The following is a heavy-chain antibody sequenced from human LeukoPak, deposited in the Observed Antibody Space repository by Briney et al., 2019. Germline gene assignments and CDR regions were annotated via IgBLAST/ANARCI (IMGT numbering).Heavy chain of an antibody. V-gene: IGHV4-39*07. Sequence: SETLSLTCTVSGGSISSSSYYWGWIRQPPGKGLEWIGSIYYSGSTYYNPSLKSRVTISVDTSKNQFSLKLSSVTAADTAVYYCASSTGSWYRGDYFDYWGQGTLVTVSS. CDR1: GGSISSSSYY. D-gene: IGHD6-13*01. CDR3: ASSTGSWYRGDYFDY. J-gene: IGHJ4*02. CDR2: IYYSGST.